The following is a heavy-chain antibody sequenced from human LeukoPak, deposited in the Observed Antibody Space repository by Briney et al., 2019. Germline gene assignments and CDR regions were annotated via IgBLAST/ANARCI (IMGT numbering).Heavy chain of an antibody. V-gene: IGHV3-30*04. J-gene: IGHJ4*02. Sequence: GRSLRLSCAASGFTFSSYATHWVRQAPGKGLEWVAVISYDGSNKYYADSVKGRFTISRDNSKNTLYLQMNSLRAEDTAVYYCARDSLPYAESYFDYWGQGTLVTVSS. CDR1: GFTFSSYA. CDR3: ARDSLPYAESYFDY. CDR2: ISYDGSNK.